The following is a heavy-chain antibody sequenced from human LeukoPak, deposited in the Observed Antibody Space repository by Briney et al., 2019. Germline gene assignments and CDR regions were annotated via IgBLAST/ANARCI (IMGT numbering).Heavy chain of an antibody. CDR2: IKHDESKT. D-gene: IGHD2-21*02. CDR1: GFTFTNYW. J-gene: IGHJ4*02. Sequence: TGGSLRLSCAASGFTFTNYWMSWDRQAPGKGPEWVANIKHDESKTYYDDSVKGRFTISRDNAKNSLFLQMNSLRAEDTAVYYCARDASLYCAGDSCYWAFDHWGQGTLVTVSS. V-gene: IGHV3-7*01. CDR3: ARDASLYCAGDSCYWAFDH.